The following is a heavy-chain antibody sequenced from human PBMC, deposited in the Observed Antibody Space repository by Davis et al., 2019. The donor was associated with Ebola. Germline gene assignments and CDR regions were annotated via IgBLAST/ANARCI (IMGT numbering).Heavy chain of an antibody. Sequence: ASVKVSCKASGYTFTKSPITWVRQAPGQGLEWMGWITTYNGYTNYAQRLQDRISITADSSTGTAYMELRSLTTDDTAVYFCAKSYMTVSHYFYYMDVWGRGTTVTVSS. J-gene: IGHJ6*03. CDR3: AKSYMTVSHYFYYMDV. CDR2: ITTYNGYT. V-gene: IGHV1-18*04. CDR1: GYTFTKSP. D-gene: IGHD2-21*02.